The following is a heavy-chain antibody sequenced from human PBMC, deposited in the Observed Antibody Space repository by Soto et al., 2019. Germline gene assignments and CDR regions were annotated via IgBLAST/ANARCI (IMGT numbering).Heavy chain of an antibody. V-gene: IGHV1-69*01. CDR1: GGTFSSYA. CDR3: ARSQGSSTSLEIYYYYYYGMDV. D-gene: IGHD2-2*01. CDR2: IIPISGTA. Sequence: QVQLVQSGAEVKKPGSSVKVSCKASGGTFSSYAISWVRQAPGQGLELMGGIIPISGTANYAQKFQGRVTITADESTTTAYMELSSLGSEDTAVYSCARSQGSSTSLEIYYYYYYGMDVWGQGTTVTVSS. J-gene: IGHJ6*02.